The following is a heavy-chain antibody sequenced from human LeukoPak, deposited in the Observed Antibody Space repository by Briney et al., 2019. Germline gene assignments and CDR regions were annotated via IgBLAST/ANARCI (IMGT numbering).Heavy chain of an antibody. Sequence: ASVKVSCKASGGTFSSYATSWVRQATGQGLEWMRWMNPNSGNTGYAQKFQGRVTMTRNTSISTAYMELSSLRSEDTAVYYCARGAIRGSYSVYWGQGTLVTVSS. J-gene: IGHJ4*02. CDR3: ARGAIRGSYSVY. CDR1: GGTFSSYA. V-gene: IGHV1-8*02. D-gene: IGHD1-26*01. CDR2: MNPNSGNT.